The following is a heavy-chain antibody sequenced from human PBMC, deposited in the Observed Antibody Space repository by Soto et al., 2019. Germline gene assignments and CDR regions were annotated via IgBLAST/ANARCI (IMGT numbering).Heavy chain of an antibody. CDR2: INAGNGNT. V-gene: IGHV1-3*01. D-gene: IGHD4-17*01. CDR1: GYTFTSYA. J-gene: IGHJ4*02. Sequence: GASVKVSCKASGYTFTSYAMHWVRQAPGQRLEWMGWINAGNGNTKYSQKFQGRVTITRDTSASTAYMELSSLRSEDTAVYYCGRDPSHDYGDYVKLDYWGQGTLVTVSS. CDR3: GRDPSHDYGDYVKLDY.